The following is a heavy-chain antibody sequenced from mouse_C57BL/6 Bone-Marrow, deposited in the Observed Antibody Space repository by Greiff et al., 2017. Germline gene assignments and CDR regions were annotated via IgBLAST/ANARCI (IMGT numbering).Heavy chain of an antibody. D-gene: IGHD4-1*01. V-gene: IGHV1-55*01. CDR2: IYPGSGST. CDR1: GYTFTSYW. J-gene: IGHJ3*01. CDR3: ARRGPGKRFAY. Sequence: QVHVKQPGAELVKPGASVKMSCKASGYTFTSYWITWVKQRPGQGLEWIGDIYPGSGSTNYNEKFKSKATLTVDTSSSTAYMQLSSLTSEDSAVYYCARRGPGKRFAYWGQGTLVTVSA.